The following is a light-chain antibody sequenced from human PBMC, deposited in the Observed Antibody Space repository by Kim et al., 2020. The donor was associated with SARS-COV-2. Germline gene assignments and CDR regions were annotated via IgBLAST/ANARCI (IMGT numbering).Light chain of an antibody. V-gene: IGKV3-15*01. Sequence: EIVMTQSPATLSVSPGERATLSCGASQSVGNNIAWYQQKPGRAPRLLIYTASTRATGIPARFSGSGSGTEFTLTISSLQSEDFATYYCQQYHDWPSFGGGPKLEI. CDR1: QSVGNN. J-gene: IGKJ4*01. CDR2: TAS. CDR3: QQYHDWPS.